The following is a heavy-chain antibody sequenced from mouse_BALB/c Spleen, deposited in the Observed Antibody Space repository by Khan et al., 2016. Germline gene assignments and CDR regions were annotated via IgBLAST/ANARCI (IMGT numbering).Heavy chain of an antibody. V-gene: IGHV1S136*01. CDR3: ARCVYSMGC. Sequence: VQLQQSGPELVKPGASVKMSCKASGYTFTSHVMHWVKQKPGQGLEWIGYINPYNDGTKYNEKFKGKATLTSDKSSSTAYMELSNLTSEDSAIYCCARCVYSMGCRGQGTSVTVSS. CDR2: INPYNDGT. J-gene: IGHJ4*01. CDR1: GYTFTSHV.